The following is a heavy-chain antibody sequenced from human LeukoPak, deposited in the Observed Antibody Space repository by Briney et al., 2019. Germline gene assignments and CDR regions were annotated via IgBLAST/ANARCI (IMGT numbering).Heavy chain of an antibody. CDR2: INHSGST. V-gene: IGHV4-34*01. D-gene: IGHD6-13*01. CDR1: GGSFSGYY. CDR3: TAGTNWFDP. J-gene: IGHJ5*02. Sequence: SETLSLTCAVYGGSFSGYYWSWIRQPPGKGLERIGEINHSGSTNYNPSLKSRVTISVDTSKNQLSLKLSSVTAADTAVYYGTAGTNWFDPWGQGTLVTVSS.